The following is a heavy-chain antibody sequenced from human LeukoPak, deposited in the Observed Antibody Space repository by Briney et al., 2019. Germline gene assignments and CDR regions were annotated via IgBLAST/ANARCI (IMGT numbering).Heavy chain of an antibody. CDR1: GFTFSNYA. V-gene: IGHV3-23*01. CDR3: GSLRLL. D-gene: IGHD3-16*01. J-gene: IGHJ4*02. Sequence: PGGSLILSCVASGFTFSNYAMMWVRQAPGKGLEWVSGISGSGDNTKYADSVKGRFTISRDNSKNMLYLQLSSLKAEDTAVYYCGSLRLLWGQGTLVTVSS. CDR2: ISGSGDNT.